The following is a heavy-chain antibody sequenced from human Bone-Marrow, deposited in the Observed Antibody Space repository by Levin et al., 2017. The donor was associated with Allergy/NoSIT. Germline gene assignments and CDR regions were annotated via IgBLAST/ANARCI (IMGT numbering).Heavy chain of an antibody. CDR2: IHRSGST. J-gene: IGHJ3*02. V-gene: IGHV4-61*02. CDR3: ARNRLPALIGAFDI. D-gene: IGHD2-2*01. CDR1: DGSISSAGDY. Sequence: SETLSLTCAVSDGSISSAGDYWSWIRQPAGKGLEWIGRIHRSGSTTYNPSLNSRVTMSLDTSKNQFSLKLSSVTAADTAVYFCARNRLPALIGAFDIWGQGTMVTISS.